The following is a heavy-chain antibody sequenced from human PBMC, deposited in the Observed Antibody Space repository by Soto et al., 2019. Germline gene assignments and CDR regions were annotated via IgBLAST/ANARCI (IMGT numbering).Heavy chain of an antibody. CDR2: INPSGGST. J-gene: IGHJ6*02. V-gene: IGHV1-46*03. CDR1: GYTFTSYY. Sequence: ASVKVSCKASGYTFTSYYMHWVRQAPGQGLEWMGIINPSGGSTSYAQKFQGRVTMTRDTSTSTVYMELSSLRSEDTAVYYCARDLESDTAMVSPYYYYGMDVWGQGTTVTVSS. D-gene: IGHD5-18*01. CDR3: ARDLESDTAMVSPYYYYGMDV.